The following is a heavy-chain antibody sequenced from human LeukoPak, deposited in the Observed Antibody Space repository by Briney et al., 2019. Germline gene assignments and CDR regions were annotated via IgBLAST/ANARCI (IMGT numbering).Heavy chain of an antibody. CDR3: ARNLYDYYYYGMDV. J-gene: IGHJ6*02. CDR2: ISYDGSNK. Sequence: GGSLRLSCAASGFTFSSYAMHWVRQAPGKGLEWVAVISYDGSNKYYADSVKGRFTISRDNSKDTPYLQMNSLRAEDTAVYYCARNLYDYYYYGMDVWGQGTTVTVSS. V-gene: IGHV3-30-3*01. D-gene: IGHD5/OR15-5a*01. CDR1: GFTFSSYA.